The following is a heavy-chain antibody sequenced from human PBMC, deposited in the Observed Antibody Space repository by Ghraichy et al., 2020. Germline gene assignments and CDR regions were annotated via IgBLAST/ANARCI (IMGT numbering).Heavy chain of an antibody. CDR2: INHSGST. Sequence: SCAVYGGSFSGYYWSWIRQPPGKGLEWIGEINHSGSTNYNPSLKSRVTISVDTSKNQFSLKLSSVTAADTAVYYCARSPYYDFWSGYNNYFDYWGQGTLVTVSS. CDR3: ARSPYYDFWSGYNNYFDY. D-gene: IGHD3-3*01. V-gene: IGHV4-34*01. J-gene: IGHJ4*02. CDR1: GGSFSGYY.